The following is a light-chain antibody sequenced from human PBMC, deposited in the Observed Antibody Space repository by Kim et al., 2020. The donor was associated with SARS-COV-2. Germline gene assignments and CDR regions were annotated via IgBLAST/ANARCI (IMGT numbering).Light chain of an antibody. CDR2: QDT. CDR1: KLGDKY. CDR3: QAWDSRTYVV. Sequence: SYGLTQPPSVSVSPGQTASITCSGDKLGDKYACWYQQKPGQSPVLVIYQDTKRPSGIPERFSGSNSGNTATLTISGTQAMDEADYYCQAWDSRTYVVFGGGNQLTVL. V-gene: IGLV3-1*01. J-gene: IGLJ2*01.